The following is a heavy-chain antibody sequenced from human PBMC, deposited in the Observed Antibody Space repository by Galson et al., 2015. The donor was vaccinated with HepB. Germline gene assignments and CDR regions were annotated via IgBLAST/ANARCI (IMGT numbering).Heavy chain of an antibody. CDR3: TREGDHPYNWFDP. Sequence: SLRLSCAASEFILGNYRMHWVRQAPGKGLVWVSRINGDGSSTSYADSVKGRFTISRDNTKNTLYLQMNSLRAEDTAVYYCTREGDHPYNWFDPWGQGTLVTVSS. CDR1: EFILGNYR. D-gene: IGHD3-16*01. V-gene: IGHV3-74*01. CDR2: INGDGSST. J-gene: IGHJ5*02.